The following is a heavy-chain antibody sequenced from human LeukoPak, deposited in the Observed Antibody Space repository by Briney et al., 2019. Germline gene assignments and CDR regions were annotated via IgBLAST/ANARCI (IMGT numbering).Heavy chain of an antibody. CDR1: GGSFSGYY. J-gene: IGHJ4*02. Sequence: SETLSLTCAVYGGSFSGYYWSWIRQPPGKGLEWIGEITYDGSTNYNPSLKSRVTISVDTSKIQFSLNLSSVTAADTAIYYCARGLASGYPPIPFDYWGQGTQVTVSS. CDR3: ARGLASGYPPIPFDY. V-gene: IGHV4-34*01. D-gene: IGHD3-3*01. CDR2: ITYDGST.